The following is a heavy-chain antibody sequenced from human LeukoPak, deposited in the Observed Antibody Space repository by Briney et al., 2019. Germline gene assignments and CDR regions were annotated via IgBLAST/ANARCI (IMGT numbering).Heavy chain of an antibody. V-gene: IGHV3-23*01. CDR1: RFTLSTYA. CDR2: ISGSGGST. J-gene: IGHJ4*02. D-gene: IGHD5-18*01. Sequence: GGSLRLSCAASRFTLSTYAMSWARQAPGQGLEWVSAISGSGGSTYYADSVKGRFTISRDNSKNTLYLKMNSQTAEDTAVYYCTKGTIWLPFDYWGQGTLVTVSS. CDR3: TKGTIWLPFDY.